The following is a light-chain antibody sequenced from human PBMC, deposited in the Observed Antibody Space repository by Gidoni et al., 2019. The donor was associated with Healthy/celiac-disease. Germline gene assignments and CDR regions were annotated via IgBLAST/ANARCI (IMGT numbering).Light chain of an antibody. CDR1: QRVSSSY. CDR3: QQYGSTAWT. V-gene: IGKV3-20*01. J-gene: IGKJ1*01. CDR2: GAS. Sequence: DIVLPQSPGTLSLSPGERATLSCRASQRVSSSYLAWYQQKPGQAPRLLIYGASSRATGSPDRFSGSGSGTDFTLTISRLEPEDFAVYYCQQYGSTAWTFGQXTKVEIK.